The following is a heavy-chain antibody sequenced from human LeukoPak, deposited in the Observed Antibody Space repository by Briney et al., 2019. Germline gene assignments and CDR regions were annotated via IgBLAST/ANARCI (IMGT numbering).Heavy chain of an antibody. CDR1: GGSFSGYY. J-gene: IGHJ4*02. CDR2: INHSGST. Sequence: PSETLSLTCAVYGGSFSGYYWRWIRKPPGKGLEWIGEINHSGSTSYNPSLKSRVTISVDTSKNQFSLKLSSVTAADTAVYYCARRGSMTGPPPLWGQGTLVTVSS. CDR3: ARRGSMTGPPPL. D-gene: IGHD6-6*01. V-gene: IGHV4-34*01.